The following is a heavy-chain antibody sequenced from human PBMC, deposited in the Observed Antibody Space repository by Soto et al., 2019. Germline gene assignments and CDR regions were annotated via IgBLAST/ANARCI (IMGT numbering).Heavy chain of an antibody. J-gene: IGHJ5*02. CDR2: IYYSGST. V-gene: IGHV4-31*03. D-gene: IGHD3-16*01. Sequence: QVQLQESGPGLVKPSQTLSLTCTVSGGSISSGGYYWSSIRQHPGKGLEWIGYIYYSGSTYYNPSLKSRVTISVDTSKNQFSLKLSSVTAADTAVYYCARDLFNLWGSQSGSGWFDPWGQGTLVTVSS. CDR1: GGSISSGGYY. CDR3: ARDLFNLWGSQSGSGWFDP.